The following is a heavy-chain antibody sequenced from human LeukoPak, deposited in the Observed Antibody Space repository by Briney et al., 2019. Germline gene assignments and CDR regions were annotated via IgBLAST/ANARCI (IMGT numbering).Heavy chain of an antibody. V-gene: IGHV3-23*01. J-gene: IGHJ3*02. Sequence: GGSLRLSCAASGFTFSSYAMSWVRQAPGKGLEWVSAISGSGGSTYCADSVKGRFTISRDNSKNTLYLQMNSLRAEDTAVYYCAKECKDSSSWYPGGDAFDIWGQGTMVTVSS. CDR1: GFTFSSYA. CDR3: AKECKDSSSWYPGGDAFDI. D-gene: IGHD6-13*01. CDR2: ISGSGGST.